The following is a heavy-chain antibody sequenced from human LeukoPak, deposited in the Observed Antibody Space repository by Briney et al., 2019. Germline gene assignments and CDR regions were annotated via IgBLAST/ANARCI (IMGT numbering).Heavy chain of an antibody. CDR1: GGSFSSSNW. D-gene: IGHD5-24*01. V-gene: IGHV4-4*02. Sequence: SETLSLTCAVYGGSFSSSNWWSWVRQPPGKGLEWIGEIYHSGSTNYNPSLKSRVTISVDTSKNQFSLKLSSVTAADTAVYYCAREVDGYYYYYMDVWGKGTTATVSS. J-gene: IGHJ6*03. CDR2: IYHSGST. CDR3: AREVDGYYYYYMDV.